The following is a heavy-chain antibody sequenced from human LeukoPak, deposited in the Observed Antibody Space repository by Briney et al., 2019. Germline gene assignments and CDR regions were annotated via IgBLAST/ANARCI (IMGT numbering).Heavy chain of an antibody. Sequence: ASVKVSCKASGYTFTGYYMHWVRQAPGQGLEWMGWINPNSGGTNYAQKFQGRVTMTRDTSISTAYMELSRLRSDDTAVYYCARDEYLWVVIQLGLFDYWGQGTLVTVSS. J-gene: IGHJ4*02. V-gene: IGHV1-2*02. D-gene: IGHD2-2*01. CDR1: GYTFTGYY. CDR3: ARDEYLWVVIQLGLFDY. CDR2: INPNSGGT.